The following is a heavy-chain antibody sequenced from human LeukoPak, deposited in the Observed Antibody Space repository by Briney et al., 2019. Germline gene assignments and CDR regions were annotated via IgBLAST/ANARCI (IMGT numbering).Heavy chain of an antibody. CDR1: GGTFSSYA. V-gene: IGHV1-69*04. CDR2: IIPILGIA. J-gene: IGHJ6*02. CDR3: ASDIVVVVAAPNGMDV. D-gene: IGHD2-15*01. Sequence: SVKVSCKASGGTFSSYAISWVRQAPGQGLEWMGRIIPILGIANYAQKFQGRVTITADKSTSTAYMELSSLRSEDTAVYYCASDIVVVVAAPNGMDVWGQGTTDTV.